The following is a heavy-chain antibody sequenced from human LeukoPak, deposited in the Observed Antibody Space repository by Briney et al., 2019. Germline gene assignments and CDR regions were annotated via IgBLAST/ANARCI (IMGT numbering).Heavy chain of an antibody. J-gene: IGHJ4*02. D-gene: IGHD6-13*01. CDR3: ARGIRGYRAAAGTFDY. CDR1: GGSFSGYY. CDR2: INHSGST. V-gene: IGHV4-34*01. Sequence: ETLSLTCAVYGGSFSGYYWSWIRQPPGKGLEWIGEINHSGSTNYNPSLKSRVTISVDTSKNQFSLKLSSVTAADTAVYYCARGIRGYRAAAGTFDYWGQGTLVTVSS.